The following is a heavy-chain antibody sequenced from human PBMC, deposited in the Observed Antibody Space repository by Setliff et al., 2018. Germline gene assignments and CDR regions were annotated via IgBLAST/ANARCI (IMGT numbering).Heavy chain of an antibody. J-gene: IGHJ4*02. CDR1: GFTFSTYA. D-gene: IGHD2-15*01. CDR3: AKDLLPTVYYFDY. V-gene: IGHV3-23*01. Sequence: GGSLRLSCAASGFTFSTYAMNWVRQAPGKGLEWVSAISYSGGSTYYADSVKGRFTISRDNSKNTLYLQMNSLRAEDTAVYYCAKDLLPTVYYFDYWGPGTLVTVS. CDR2: ISYSGGST.